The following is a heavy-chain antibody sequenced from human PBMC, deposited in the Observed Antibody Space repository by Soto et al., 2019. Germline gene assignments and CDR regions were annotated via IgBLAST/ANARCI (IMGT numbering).Heavy chain of an antibody. CDR1: GGTFSSYA. CDR2: IIPIFGTA. J-gene: IGHJ5*02. D-gene: IGHD6-13*01. Sequence: ASVKVSCKASGGTFSSYAISWVRQAPGQGLEWMGGIIPIFGTANYAQKFQGRVTITADESTSTAYMELSSLRSEDTAVYYCARDIAAAGSNWFDPWGQGTLVTVSS. V-gene: IGHV1-69*13. CDR3: ARDIAAAGSNWFDP.